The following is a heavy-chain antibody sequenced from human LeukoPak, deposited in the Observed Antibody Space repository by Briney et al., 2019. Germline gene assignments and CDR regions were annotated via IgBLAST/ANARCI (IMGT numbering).Heavy chain of an antibody. CDR3: ARDGVRGDSDY. J-gene: IGHJ4*02. D-gene: IGHD3-10*01. Sequence: SETLSLTCTVSGGSISSSSYYWGWIRQPPGKGLEWIGSIYYSGSTYYNPSLKSRVTISVDTSKNQFSLKLSSVTAADTAVYYCARDGVRGDSDYWGQGTLVTVSS. CDR1: GGSISSSSYY. V-gene: IGHV4-39*07. CDR2: IYYSGST.